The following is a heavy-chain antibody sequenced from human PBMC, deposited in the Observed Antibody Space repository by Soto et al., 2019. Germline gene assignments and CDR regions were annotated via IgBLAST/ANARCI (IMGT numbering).Heavy chain of an antibody. CDR1: GYTFTGYY. CDR3: ARGGIQLWFRDNNWFDP. Sequence: ASVKVSCKASGYTFTGYYMHWVRQAPGQGLEWMGWINPNSGGTNYAQKFQGWVTMTRDTSISTAYMELSRLRSDVTAVYYCARGGIQLWFRDNNWFDPWGQGTLVTVSS. V-gene: IGHV1-2*04. J-gene: IGHJ5*02. D-gene: IGHD5-18*01. CDR2: INPNSGGT.